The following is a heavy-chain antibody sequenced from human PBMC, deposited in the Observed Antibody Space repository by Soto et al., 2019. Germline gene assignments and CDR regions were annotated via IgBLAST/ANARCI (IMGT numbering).Heavy chain of an antibody. V-gene: IGHV1-69*13. CDR1: GGTFSSYA. J-gene: IGHJ6*02. CDR3: AYYGSGIYDLYYYYYYGMDV. D-gene: IGHD3-10*01. Sequence: ASVKVSCKASGGTFSSYAISWVRQAPGQGLEWMGGIIPIFGTANYAQKFQGRVTITADESTSTAYMELSSLRSEDTAVYYCAYYGSGIYDLYYYYYYGMDVCGQGTTVPVSS. CDR2: IIPIFGTA.